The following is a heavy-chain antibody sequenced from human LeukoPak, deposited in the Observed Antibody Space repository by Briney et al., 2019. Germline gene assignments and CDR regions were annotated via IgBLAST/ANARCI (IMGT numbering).Heavy chain of an antibody. CDR3: ARSSGIYWYFDL. J-gene: IGHJ2*01. V-gene: IGHV4-59*01. CDR2: IYYSGST. Sequence: GSLRLSCAASGFTFSSYAMSWIRQPPGKGLEWIGYIYYSGSTNYNPSLKSRVTISVDTSKNQFSLKLSSVTAADTAVYYCARSSGIYWYFDLWGRGTLVTVSS. D-gene: IGHD1-14*01. CDR1: GFTFSSYA.